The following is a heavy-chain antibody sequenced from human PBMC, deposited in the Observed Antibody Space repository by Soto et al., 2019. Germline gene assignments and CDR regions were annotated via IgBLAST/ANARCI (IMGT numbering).Heavy chain of an antibody. V-gene: IGHV5-10-1*01. D-gene: IGHD1-26*01. CDR2: IDPSDYYN. CDR3: ARHSDVYSYDGMDV. Sequence: SCRASRYSATSDLICCVRPTPGTGLEWMGRIDPSDYYNNYSPSVQGHVTISADKSISTAYLQWSSLKASDTAMYYCARHSDVYSYDGMDVWGDGRTVSVPS. J-gene: IGHJ6*04. CDR1: RYSATSDL.